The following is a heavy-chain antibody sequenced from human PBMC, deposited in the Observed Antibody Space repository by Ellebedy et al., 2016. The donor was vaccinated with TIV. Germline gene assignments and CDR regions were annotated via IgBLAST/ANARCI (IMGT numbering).Heavy chain of an antibody. CDR1: GLAISTYW. D-gene: IGHD6-6*01. V-gene: IGHV3-74*01. J-gene: IGHJ3*01. Sequence: GGSLRLSCAASGLAISTYWMHWVRQVPGKGLVWVSRINGDGSSTSYADSVRGRFTISRDNAGNTVYLQMNSLRAEDTAVYYCAEIGSSIAPLWGQGTVITVSS. CDR3: AEIGSSIAPL. CDR2: INGDGSST.